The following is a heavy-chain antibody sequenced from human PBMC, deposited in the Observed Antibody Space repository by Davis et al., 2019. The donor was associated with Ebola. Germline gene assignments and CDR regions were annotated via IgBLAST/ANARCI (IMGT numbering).Heavy chain of an antibody. Sequence: HTGGSLRLSCAASGFIFSDYWMNWVRQTPGKGLVWVSRITNDGTRTSYADSVQGRFTLSRDNAKNTLFLQLNSLRVEDMAIYYCARREAASIDYWGQGTLVTVSS. CDR1: GFIFSDYW. V-gene: IGHV3-74*01. CDR3: ARREAASIDY. D-gene: IGHD6-25*01. CDR2: ITNDGTRT. J-gene: IGHJ4*02.